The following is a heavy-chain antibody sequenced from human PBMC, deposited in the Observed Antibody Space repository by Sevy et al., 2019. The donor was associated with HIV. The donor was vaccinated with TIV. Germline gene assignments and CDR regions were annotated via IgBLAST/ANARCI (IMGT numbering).Heavy chain of an antibody. CDR2: IGYDGSNK. Sequence: GGSLRLSCAASGFTFSSYGMHWVRQAPGKGLEWVVVIGYDGSNKYYADSVKGRFSISRDNSRNTLFLQMDSLRAEDTAVYYCARDPRMYGDYLLAYFDYWGQGTLVTVSS. CDR1: GFTFSSYG. CDR3: ARDPRMYGDYLLAYFDY. V-gene: IGHV3-33*08. J-gene: IGHJ4*02. D-gene: IGHD2-8*01.